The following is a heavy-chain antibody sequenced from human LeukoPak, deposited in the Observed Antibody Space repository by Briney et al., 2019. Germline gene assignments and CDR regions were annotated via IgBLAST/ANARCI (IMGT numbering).Heavy chain of an antibody. V-gene: IGHV3-7*01. CDR2: IKQDGSEK. CDR1: GFTFSTYS. J-gene: IGHJ6*02. Sequence: GGSLRLSCAASGFTFSTYSMSWVRQAPGKGLEWVANIKQDGSEKYYVDSVKGRFTISRDNAKNSLYLQMNSLRAEDTAVYYCAFRGDYYYYGMDVWGQGTTVTVSS. D-gene: IGHD3-10*01. CDR3: AFRGDYYYYGMDV.